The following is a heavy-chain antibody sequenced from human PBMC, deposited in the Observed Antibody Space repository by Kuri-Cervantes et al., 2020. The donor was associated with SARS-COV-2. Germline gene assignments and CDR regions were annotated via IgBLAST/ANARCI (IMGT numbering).Heavy chain of an antibody. CDR2: INWNGGST. CDR3: TTDQVAGSYCSSTSCYEDY. Sequence: GGSLRLSCAASGFTFDDYGMSWVRQAPGKGLEWVSGINWNGGSTGYADSVKGRFTISRDDSKNTLYLQMNSLKTEDTAVYYCTTDQVAGSYCSSTSCYEDYWGQGTLVTVSS. CDR1: GFTFDDYG. V-gene: IGHV3-20*04. D-gene: IGHD2-2*01. J-gene: IGHJ4*02.